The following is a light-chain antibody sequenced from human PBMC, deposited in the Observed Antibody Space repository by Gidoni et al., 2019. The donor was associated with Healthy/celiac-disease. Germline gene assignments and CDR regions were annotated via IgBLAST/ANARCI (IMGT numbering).Light chain of an antibody. CDR3: QQSYSTPYT. Sequence: TQMTQPPSSLSASVGDRVTITCRASQSISSYLNWYQQKPGKAPKLLIYAASSLQSGVPSRFSGSGSGTDFTLTISSLQPEDFATYYCQQSYSTPYTFGQGTKLEIK. CDR2: AAS. CDR1: QSISSY. J-gene: IGKJ2*01. V-gene: IGKV1-39*01.